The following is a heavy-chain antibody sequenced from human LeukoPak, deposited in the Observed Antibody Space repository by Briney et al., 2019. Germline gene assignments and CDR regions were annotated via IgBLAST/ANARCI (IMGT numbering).Heavy chain of an antibody. V-gene: IGHV3-21*01. J-gene: IGHJ5*02. Sequence: PGGSLRLSCAASGFTFSSYSMNWVRQAPGKGLEWVSSISSSGSYIYYADSVKGRFTISRDNAKNSLYLQMNSLRAEDTAVYYCARDRMGPFDPWGQGTLVTVSS. D-gene: IGHD2-8*01. CDR1: GFTFSSYS. CDR3: ARDRMGPFDP. CDR2: ISSSGSYI.